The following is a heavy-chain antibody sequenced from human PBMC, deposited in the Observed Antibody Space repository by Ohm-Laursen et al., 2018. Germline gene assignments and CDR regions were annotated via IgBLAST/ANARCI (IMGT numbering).Heavy chain of an antibody. Sequence: SLRLSCAASGFTFDDYAMHWVRQAPGKGLEWVSGISWNSGSIGYADSVKGRFTISRDNAKNSLYLQMNSLRAEDTAVYYCARDWMGRIAAAEEDVWGQGTTITVSS. CDR1: GFTFDDYA. D-gene: IGHD6-13*01. CDR2: ISWNSGSI. J-gene: IGHJ6*02. V-gene: IGHV3-9*01. CDR3: ARDWMGRIAAAEEDV.